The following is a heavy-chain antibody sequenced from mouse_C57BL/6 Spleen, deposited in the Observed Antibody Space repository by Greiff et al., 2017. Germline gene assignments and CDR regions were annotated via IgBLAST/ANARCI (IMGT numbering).Heavy chain of an antibody. CDR3: ARAYWSYYFDY. Sequence: EVKLVESGGGLVKPGGSLKLSCAASGFTFSDYGMHWVRQAPEQGLEWVAYISSGSSTIYYADTVKGRFTISRDNAKNTLFLQMTSLRSEDTAMYYCARAYWSYYFDYWGQGTTLTVSS. V-gene: IGHV5-17*01. CDR1: GFTFSDYG. J-gene: IGHJ2*01. CDR2: ISSGSSTI. D-gene: IGHD4-1*01.